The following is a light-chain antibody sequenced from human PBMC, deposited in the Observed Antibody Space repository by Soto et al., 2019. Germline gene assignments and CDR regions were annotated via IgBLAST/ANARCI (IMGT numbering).Light chain of an antibody. J-gene: IGKJ2*01. CDR1: QDIKDF. Sequence: DIQMTQSPSSLSASVGDRVTITCQASQDIKDFLNWYQQKPGKAPKLLIYDASNLEPGVPSRFSGRGSGRDFTFTIASLQPEDIATYYCQQYDGLPPYTFGQGTKLEIK. CDR3: QQYDGLPPYT. CDR2: DAS. V-gene: IGKV1-33*01.